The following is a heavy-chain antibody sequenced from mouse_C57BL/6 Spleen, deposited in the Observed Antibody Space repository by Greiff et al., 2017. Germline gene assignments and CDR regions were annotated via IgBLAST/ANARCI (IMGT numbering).Heavy chain of an antibody. Sequence: VQLQQSDAELVKPGASVKISCKVSGYTFTDHTIHWMKQRPEQGLEWIGYIYPRDGSTKYNEKFKGKATLTADTSSSTAYMQLNSLTSEDSAVYCGASQGIYYDYDWDAMDYWGQGTSGTVSS. CDR2: IYPRDGST. D-gene: IGHD2-4*01. J-gene: IGHJ4*01. CDR1: GYTFTDHT. V-gene: IGHV1-78*01. CDR3: ASQGIYYDYDWDAMDY.